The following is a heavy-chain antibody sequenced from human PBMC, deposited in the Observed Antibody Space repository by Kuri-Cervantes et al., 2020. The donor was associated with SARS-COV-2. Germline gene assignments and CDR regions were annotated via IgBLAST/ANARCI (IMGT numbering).Heavy chain of an antibody. V-gene: IGHV3-49*03. CDR3: TTGPSVAVRPDSYFYMDV. CDR1: GFTFGDYA. D-gene: IGHD3-10*01. CDR2: SRSKAYGGTS. J-gene: IGHJ6*03. Sequence: GGSLRLSFTASGFTFGDYAMNWFRQTPGKGLEWVGFSRSKAYGGTSEYAASVKDRFTISRDDTGTIAYLQMNSLKTEDTAVYYCTTGPSVAVRPDSYFYMDVWGKGTTVTVSS.